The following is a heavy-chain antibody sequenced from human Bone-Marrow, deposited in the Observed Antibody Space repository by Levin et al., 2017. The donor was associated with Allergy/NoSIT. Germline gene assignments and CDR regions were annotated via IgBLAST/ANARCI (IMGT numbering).Heavy chain of an antibody. Sequence: VASVKVSCKASGGAFSSYAISWVRQAPGQGLEWMGGIMPIFGTPKYAQKFQGKVTISADESTSTAYLALNSLRSEDTAVYYCAITSRGDYNMDDWGQGTTVTVSS. J-gene: IGHJ6*02. D-gene: IGHD3-10*01. CDR3: AITSRGDYNMDD. V-gene: IGHV1-69*13. CDR2: IMPIFGTP. CDR1: GGAFSSYA.